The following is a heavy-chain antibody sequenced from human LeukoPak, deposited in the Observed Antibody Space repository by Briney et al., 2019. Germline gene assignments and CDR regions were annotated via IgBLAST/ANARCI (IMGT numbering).Heavy chain of an antibody. J-gene: IGHJ4*02. V-gene: IGHV1-18*01. CDR2: ISAYNCNT. D-gene: IGHD6-13*01. Sequence: ASVKVSCKASGYTFTSYGIRWVRQAPGQGLEWMGWISAYNCNTNYAQKLQGRVTMTTDTSTSTAYMELRSLRSDDTAVYYCARAVGSSSWYSRGFDYWGQGTLVTVSS. CDR3: ARAVGSSSWYSRGFDY. CDR1: GYTFTSYG.